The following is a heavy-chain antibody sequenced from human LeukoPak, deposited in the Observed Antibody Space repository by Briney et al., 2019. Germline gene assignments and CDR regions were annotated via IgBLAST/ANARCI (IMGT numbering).Heavy chain of an antibody. CDR1: GGSISSYY. V-gene: IGHV4-59*12. J-gene: IGHJ6*03. Sequence: PSETLSLTCSVSGGSISSYYWSWIRQPPGKGLEWIGYIYYSGSTNYNPSLKSRVTIAVDTSKNQFSLKLSSVTAADTAVYYCTREAIDLYYYSYMDVWGKGTTVTISS. D-gene: IGHD3-22*01. CDR2: IYYSGST. CDR3: TREAIDLYYYSYMDV.